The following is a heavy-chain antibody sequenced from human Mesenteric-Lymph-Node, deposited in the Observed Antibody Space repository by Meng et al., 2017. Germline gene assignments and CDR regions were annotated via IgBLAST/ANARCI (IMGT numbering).Heavy chain of an antibody. CDR3: ARPKCSSTSWYCWFFS. CDR1: GYTFTDYG. CDR2: MNSNSGNT. J-gene: IGHJ5*02. V-gene: IGHV1-8*01. D-gene: IGHD2-2*01. Sequence: ASVKVSCKASGYTFTDYGIHWVRQAPGQGLEWMGWMNSNSGNTGYAQKFQGRVTMTRNTSISTAYMELSSLRSEDTALYYGARPKCSSTSWYCWFFSWGQGTLVTVSS.